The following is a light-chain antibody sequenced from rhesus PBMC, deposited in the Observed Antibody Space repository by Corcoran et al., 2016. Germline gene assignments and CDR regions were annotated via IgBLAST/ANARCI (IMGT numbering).Light chain of an antibody. Sequence: QAALTQPPSVSGSPGQSVTISCTGTSNDVGGYAYVSWYQQHPGTAPKLMIYEVSKRPSGVSDRFSGSKSGNTASLTISGLQAEDEADYYCSSYAGSNTFIFGAGTRLTVL. CDR1: SNDVGGYAY. J-gene: IGLJ1*01. CDR2: EVS. V-gene: IGLV2-23*01. CDR3: SSYAGSNTFI.